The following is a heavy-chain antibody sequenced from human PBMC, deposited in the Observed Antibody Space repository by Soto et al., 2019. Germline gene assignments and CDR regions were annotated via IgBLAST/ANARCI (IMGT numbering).Heavy chain of an antibody. J-gene: IGHJ3*01. CDR2: IYYSGST. CDR3: ARGSHQLLLFS. D-gene: IGHD2-2*01. Sequence: SDTLCLTCTVSGDSISSGGYYWSWIRQHPGKGLEWIGYIYYSGSTFYNPSLRSRLNISLETSENQFSLKLSSVTAADTAVYYCARGSHQLLLFSWGQGTIVTVSS. V-gene: IGHV4-31*03. CDR1: GDSISSGGYY.